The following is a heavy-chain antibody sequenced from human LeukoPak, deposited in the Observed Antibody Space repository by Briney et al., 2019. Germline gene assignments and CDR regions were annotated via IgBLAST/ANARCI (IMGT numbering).Heavy chain of an antibody. J-gene: IGHJ4*01. CDR3: ALSNTGDYFDY. V-gene: IGHV4-59*01. Sequence: PSETLSLPCTVSGGSISSYYWSWIRQPPGKGLEWIGYIYYSGSTNYNPSLKSRVTISVDTSKNQFSLKLSSVTAADTAVYYCALSNTGDYFDYWGQGTLLTVSS. CDR1: GGSISSYY. D-gene: IGHD1-14*01. CDR2: IYYSGST.